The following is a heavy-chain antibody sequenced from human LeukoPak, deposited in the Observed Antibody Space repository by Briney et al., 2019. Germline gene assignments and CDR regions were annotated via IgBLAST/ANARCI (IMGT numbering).Heavy chain of an antibody. J-gene: IGHJ4*02. CDR2: ISSSGSTI. CDR3: ARVGYYDYVWGSYRYYYFDY. D-gene: IGHD3-16*02. V-gene: IGHV3-11*04. CDR1: GFTFSDYY. Sequence: PGGSLRLSCAASGFTFSDYYMSWIRQAPGKGLEWVSYISSSGSTIYYADSVKGRFTISRDNAKNSLYLQMNSLRAEDTAVYYCARVGYYDYVWGSYRYYYFDYWGQGTLVTVSS.